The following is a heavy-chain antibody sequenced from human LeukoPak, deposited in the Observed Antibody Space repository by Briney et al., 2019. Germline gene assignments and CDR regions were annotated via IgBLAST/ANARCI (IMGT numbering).Heavy chain of an antibody. CDR1: GYTFTGYY. V-gene: IGHV1-2*02. J-gene: IGHJ4*02. CDR3: ARDKGYYYGSGSYLRHPPHFDY. Sequence: ASVKVSCKASGYTFTGYYMHWVRQAPGQGLEWMGWINPNSGGTNYAQKFQGRVTMTRDTSISTAYMELSRLRSDDTAVYYCARDKGYYYGSGSYLRHPPHFDYWGQGTLVTVSS. CDR2: INPNSGGT. D-gene: IGHD3-10*01.